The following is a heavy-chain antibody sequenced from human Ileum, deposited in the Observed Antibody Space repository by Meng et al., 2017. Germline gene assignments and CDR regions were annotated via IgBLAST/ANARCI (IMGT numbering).Heavy chain of an antibody. V-gene: IGHV4-4*07. CDR1: GGSVNNYY. Sequence: SETLSLTCTLSGGSVNNYYWNFPRQPAGSGLEWIGRVHAPGSTSYNPSLKGRVTISVDTSKNQFYLKLNSMAAADTAVYYCARDSFSSSFDFWGQGTLVTVSS. J-gene: IGHJ4*02. CDR2: VHAPGST. CDR3: ARDSFSSSFDF.